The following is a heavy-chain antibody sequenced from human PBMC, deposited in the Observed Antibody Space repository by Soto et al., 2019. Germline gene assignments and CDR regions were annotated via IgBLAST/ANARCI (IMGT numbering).Heavy chain of an antibody. D-gene: IGHD5-12*01. Sequence: GASVKVSCKASGYTFTSYGISWVRQAPGQGLEWMGWISAYNGNTNYAQKLQGRVTMTTDTSTSTAYMELRSLRSDDTAVYYCARAARYKDVGTFGYYYYMDFWGKRTTVTVSS. CDR2: ISAYNGNT. V-gene: IGHV1-18*01. J-gene: IGHJ6*03. CDR1: GYTFTSYG. CDR3: ARAARYKDVGTFGYYYYMDF.